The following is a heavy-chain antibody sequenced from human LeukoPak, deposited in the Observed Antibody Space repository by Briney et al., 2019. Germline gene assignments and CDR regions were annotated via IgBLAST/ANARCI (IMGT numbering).Heavy chain of an antibody. CDR2: ISYDGSNK. D-gene: IGHD3-16*01. Sequence: PGGSLRLSCAASGFTFSSYGMHWVRQAPGKGLEWVAVISYDGSNKYYADSVKGRFTISRDNSKNTLYLQMNSLRAEDTAVYYCAKDSVGSDDSYYFDYWGQGTLVTVSS. J-gene: IGHJ4*02. V-gene: IGHV3-30*18. CDR1: GFTFSSYG. CDR3: AKDSVGSDDSYYFDY.